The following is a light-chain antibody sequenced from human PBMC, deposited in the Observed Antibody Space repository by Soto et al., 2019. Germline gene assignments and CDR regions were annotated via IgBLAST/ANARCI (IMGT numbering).Light chain of an antibody. CDR3: QSYDSSLSAHVV. Sequence: QAVVTQPPSVSGAPGQRVTISCTGSRSNIGAGYDVHWYQQLPGTAPKLLIYGNSNRPSGVPDRFSGSKSGTSASLAITGLQAEDEADYYCQSYDSSLSAHVVFGGGTKLTVL. CDR1: RSNIGAGYD. V-gene: IGLV1-40*01. CDR2: GNS. J-gene: IGLJ2*01.